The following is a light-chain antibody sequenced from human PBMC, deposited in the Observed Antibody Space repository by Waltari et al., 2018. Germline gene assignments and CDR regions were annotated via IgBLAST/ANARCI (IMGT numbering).Light chain of an antibody. CDR2: GAS. V-gene: IGKV3-20*01. CDR1: QRVTSNY. J-gene: IGKJ1*01. Sequence: EVMLTQSPGTLSLSPGERATLPCRASQRVTSNYLALYQQRPVQAPRLLIFGASLRAAGISDNFRGGGSGTDFTLTINRLEPADFAVYYCQQYGDSPWTFGQGTKVEVK. CDR3: QQYGDSPWT.